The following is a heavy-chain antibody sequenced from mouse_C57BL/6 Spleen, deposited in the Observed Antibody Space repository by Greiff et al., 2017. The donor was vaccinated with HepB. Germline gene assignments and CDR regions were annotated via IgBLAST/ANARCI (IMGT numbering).Heavy chain of an antibody. Sequence: GQLQQSGPELVKPGASVRISCKASGYAFSSSWMNWVKQRPGKGLEWIGRIYPGDGDTNYNGKFKGKATLTADKSSSTAYMQLSSLTSEDSAVYFCARWRGGNYAMDYWGQGTSVTVSS. D-gene: IGHD1-1*02. CDR3: ARWRGGNYAMDY. CDR1: GYAFSSSW. V-gene: IGHV1-82*01. CDR2: IYPGDGDT. J-gene: IGHJ4*01.